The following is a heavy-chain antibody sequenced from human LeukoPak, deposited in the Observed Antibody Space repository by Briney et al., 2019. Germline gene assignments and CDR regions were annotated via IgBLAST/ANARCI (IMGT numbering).Heavy chain of an antibody. D-gene: IGHD4-11*01. CDR3: ARDLHSYYSDY. J-gene: IGHJ4*02. CDR1: GFTFSSYP. CDR2: ISTSNSYI. V-gene: IGHV3-21*01. Sequence: GGSLRLSCAASGFTFSSYPLNWVRQAPGKGLEWVSSISTSNSYIYYADSVKGRFTISRDNAKNSLYLQMNSLRAEDTAVYYCARDLHSYYSDYWGQGTLVTVSS.